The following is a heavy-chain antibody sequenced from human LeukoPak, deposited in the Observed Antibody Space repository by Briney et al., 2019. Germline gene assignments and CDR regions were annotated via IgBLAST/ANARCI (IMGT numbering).Heavy chain of an antibody. D-gene: IGHD3-22*01. J-gene: IGHJ4*02. V-gene: IGHV3-33*08. Sequence: GGSLRLSCAASGFTVSSNYMTWVRQAPGKGLEWVAVIWYDGSNKYYADSVKGRFTISRDNSKNTLYLQMNSLRAEDTAVYYCARDVRNYYDSSGSIILGYWGQGTLVTVSS. CDR1: GFTVSSNY. CDR3: ARDVRNYYDSSGSIILGY. CDR2: IWYDGSNK.